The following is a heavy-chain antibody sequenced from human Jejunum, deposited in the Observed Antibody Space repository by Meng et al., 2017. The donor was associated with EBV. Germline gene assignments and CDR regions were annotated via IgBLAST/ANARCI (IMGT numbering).Heavy chain of an antibody. Sequence: VQVKESGPGLCNPSGTLSLPCGVSGDSIISTDTWWSWVRQPPGKGLEWIGEIFHAGNTNYNPSLKSQVTMSVDTSKNQFSLTLSSVTAADAAVYYCARGSHYTWDVWGQGTLVTASS. V-gene: IGHV4-4*02. CDR3: ARGSHYTWDV. CDR1: GDSIISTDTW. J-gene: IGHJ4*02. CDR2: IFHAGNT. D-gene: IGHD3-16*01.